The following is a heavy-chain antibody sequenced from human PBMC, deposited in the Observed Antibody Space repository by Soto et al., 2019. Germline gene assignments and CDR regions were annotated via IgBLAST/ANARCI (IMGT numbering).Heavy chain of an antibody. Sequence: GESLKISCKGSGYSFTSYWIGWVRQMPGKGLEWMGIIYPGDSDTRYSPSFQGQVTISADKSISTAYLQWSSLKASDTAMYYCAMDTAMVKSYYYGMDVWGQGTTDTVSS. CDR3: AMDTAMVKSYYYGMDV. J-gene: IGHJ6*02. CDR1: GYSFTSYW. V-gene: IGHV5-51*01. CDR2: IYPGDSDT. D-gene: IGHD5-18*01.